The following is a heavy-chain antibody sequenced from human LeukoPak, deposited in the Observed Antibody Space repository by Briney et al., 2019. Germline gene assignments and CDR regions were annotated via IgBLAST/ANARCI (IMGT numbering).Heavy chain of an antibody. CDR2: IIPIFGTA. D-gene: IGHD5-18*01. Sequence: ASVKVSCKASGYTFTSYYMHWVRQAPGQGLEWMGRIIPIFGTANYAQKFQGRVTITTDESTSTAYMELSSLRSEDTAVYYCARDRGQLWLLYFDYWGQGTLVTVSS. J-gene: IGHJ4*02. CDR1: GYTFTSYY. CDR3: ARDRGQLWLLYFDY. V-gene: IGHV1-69*05.